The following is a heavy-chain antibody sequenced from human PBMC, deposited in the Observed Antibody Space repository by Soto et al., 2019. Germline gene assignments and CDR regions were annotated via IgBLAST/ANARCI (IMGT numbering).Heavy chain of an antibody. CDR2: IKQDGSEK. CDR3: VRDDTRRNNDFWSGHYTTDAFDI. J-gene: IGHJ3*02. V-gene: IGHV3-7*01. CDR1: GFTFSRYW. D-gene: IGHD3-3*01. Sequence: EVQLVESGGGLVQPGGSLRLSCAASGFTFSRYWMSWVRQAPGKGLEWVANIKQDGSEKYYVESVKGRFTMSRDNTKNSLCLQMNSLRAEDTAVYYCVRDDTRRNNDFWSGHYTTDAFDIWGQGRMVTVSS.